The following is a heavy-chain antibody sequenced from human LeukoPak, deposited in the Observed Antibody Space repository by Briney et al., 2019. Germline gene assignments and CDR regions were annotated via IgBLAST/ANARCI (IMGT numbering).Heavy chain of an antibody. J-gene: IGHJ4*02. CDR2: IRCDETKK. CDR1: GFTFSNHG. D-gene: IGHD1-26*01. V-gene: IGHV3-30*02. Sequence: PGGSLRLSCVASGFTFSNHGMHWVRQAPAKGLEWVAYIRCDETKKYYADPVKGRFTISRDKSKNTLYLQMISLKVEDTAVYYCAKDYSGSYYDYWGQGTLVAVSS. CDR3: AKDYSGSYYDY.